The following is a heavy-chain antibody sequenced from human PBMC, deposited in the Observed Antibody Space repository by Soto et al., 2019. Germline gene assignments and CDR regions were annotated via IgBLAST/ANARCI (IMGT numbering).Heavy chain of an antibody. CDR1: GFTFSSYA. D-gene: IGHD3-22*01. Sequence: EVQLLESGGGLVQPGGSLRLSCAASGFTFSSYAMSWVRQAPGKGLEWVSALSGSGGSTYYADSVKGRFIISRDNSKNTLYLRMNSLRAEDTAVYYCEKVHDSSGYDFHYYYDMDVWGQGTAVTVSS. V-gene: IGHV3-23*01. CDR2: LSGSGGST. J-gene: IGHJ6*02. CDR3: EKVHDSSGYDFHYYYDMDV.